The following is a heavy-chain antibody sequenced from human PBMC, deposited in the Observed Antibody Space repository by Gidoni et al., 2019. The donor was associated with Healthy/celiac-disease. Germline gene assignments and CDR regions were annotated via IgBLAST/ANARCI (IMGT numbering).Heavy chain of an antibody. CDR2: IRWNSGSI. J-gene: IGHJ3*02. V-gene: IGHV3-9*01. CDR3: AKDGRFSYYAFDI. Sequence: EVQLVESGGGLVQPGRSLRLSCAASGFTFDDYAMHWVRQAPGKGLEWVSGIRWNSGSIGYADSVKGRFTISRDNAKNSLYLQMNSLRAEDTALYYCAKDGRFSYYAFDIWGQGTMVTVSS. CDR1: GFTFDDYA. D-gene: IGHD1-26*01.